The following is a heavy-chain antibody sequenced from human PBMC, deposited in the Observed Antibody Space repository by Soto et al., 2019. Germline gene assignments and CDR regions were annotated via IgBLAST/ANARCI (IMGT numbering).Heavy chain of an antibody. CDR3: AKDNDFWSGSLDY. J-gene: IGHJ4*02. D-gene: IGHD3-3*01. V-gene: IGHV3-9*01. CDR1: GFTFDDYA. CDR2: ISWNSGSI. Sequence: GGSLRLSCAASGFTFDDYAMHWVRQAPGKGLEWVSGISWNSGSIGYADSVKGRFTISRDNAKNSLYLQMNRLRAADTALYYCAKDNDFWSGSLDYWGQGTLVTVSS.